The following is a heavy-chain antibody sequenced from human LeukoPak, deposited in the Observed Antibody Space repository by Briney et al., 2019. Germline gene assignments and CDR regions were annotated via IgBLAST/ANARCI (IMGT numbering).Heavy chain of an antibody. CDR3: ARGAGKTGTTDY. Sequence: SETLSLTCTVSGGSISSSSYYWGWIRQPPGKGLEWIGSIYYSGSTYYNPSLKSRVTISVDTSKNQFSLKLSSVTAANTAVYYCARGAGKTGTTDYWGQGTLVTVSS. J-gene: IGHJ4*02. V-gene: IGHV4-39*07. CDR2: IYYSGST. CDR1: GGSISSSSYY. D-gene: IGHD1-7*01.